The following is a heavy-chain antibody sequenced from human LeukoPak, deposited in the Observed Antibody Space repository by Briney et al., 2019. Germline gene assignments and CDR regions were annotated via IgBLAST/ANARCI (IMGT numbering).Heavy chain of an antibody. CDR1: GCSFSGFW. J-gene: IGHJ3*02. CDR2: IKQDGSEE. D-gene: IGHD3-3*01. Sequence: GGSLRLSCAASGCSFSGFWMYWVRQAPGRGLEWVANIKQDGSEEYYVDSVKGRLTISRDNAKNSLYLQMNSLRAEDTAVYYCARDMGFTNAFDMWGQGTMVTVSS. CDR3: ARDMGFTNAFDM. V-gene: IGHV3-7*01.